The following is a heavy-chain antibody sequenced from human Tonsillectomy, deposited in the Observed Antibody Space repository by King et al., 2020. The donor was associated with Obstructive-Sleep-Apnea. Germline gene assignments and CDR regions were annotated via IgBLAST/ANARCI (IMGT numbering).Heavy chain of an antibody. CDR1: DGSISNYY. CDR3: ARHRGVEDYGGYGDYFDY. CDR2: MYYSGNT. V-gene: IGHV4-59*08. D-gene: IGHD5-12*01. Sequence: QLQESGPGLVKPSETLSLTCTVSDGSISNYYWSWIRQPPGKGLEWIGYMYYSGNTNFNPSLKSRVTISADTSKIQFSLRLSSVTAADTAVYYCARHRGVEDYGGYGDYFDYWGQGTLVTVSS. J-gene: IGHJ4*02.